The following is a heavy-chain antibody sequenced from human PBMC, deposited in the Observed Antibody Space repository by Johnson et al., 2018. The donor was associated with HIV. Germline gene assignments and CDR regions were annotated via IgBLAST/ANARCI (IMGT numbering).Heavy chain of an antibody. J-gene: IGHJ3*02. D-gene: IGHD6-13*01. CDR3: ATGASSTWSLGALDI. V-gene: IGHV3-72*01. CDR1: GFTFTDHY. Sequence: VLLVESGGGVVQTGGSLRLSCAASGFTFTDHYMDWVRQAPGKGLEWVGRTRNKAHSYTTEYAASVKGRFTISRDDSKNSLYLQMNSLKSEDTAVYYCATGASSTWSLGALDIWGQGTMVTVYS. CDR2: TRNKAHSYTT.